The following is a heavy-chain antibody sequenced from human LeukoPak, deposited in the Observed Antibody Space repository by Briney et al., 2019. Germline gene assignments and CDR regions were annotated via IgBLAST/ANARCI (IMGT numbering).Heavy chain of an antibody. J-gene: IGHJ4*02. V-gene: IGHV4-34*01. D-gene: IGHD1-26*01. CDR2: INHSGST. CDR1: GGSFSGYY. Sequence: SETLSLTCAVYGGSFSGYYWSWIRQPPGKGLEWIGEINHSGSTNYNPSLKSRVTISVDTSKNQFSLKLSSVTAADTAVYYCAREPWELDHFDYWGQGTLVTVSS. CDR3: AREPWELDHFDY.